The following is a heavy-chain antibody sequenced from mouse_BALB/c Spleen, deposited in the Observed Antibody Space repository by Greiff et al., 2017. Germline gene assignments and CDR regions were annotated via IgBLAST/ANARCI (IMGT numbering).Heavy chain of an antibody. Sequence: EVKLMESGGGLVKPGGSLKLSCAASGFTFSSYAMSWVRQSPEKRLEWVAEISSGGSYTYYPDTVTGRFTISRDNAKNTLYLEMSSLRSEDTAMYYCARRTNWDGAMDYWGQGTSVTVSS. CDR3: ARRTNWDGAMDY. CDR2: ISSGGSYT. CDR1: GFTFSSYA. D-gene: IGHD4-1*01. V-gene: IGHV5-9-4*01. J-gene: IGHJ4*01.